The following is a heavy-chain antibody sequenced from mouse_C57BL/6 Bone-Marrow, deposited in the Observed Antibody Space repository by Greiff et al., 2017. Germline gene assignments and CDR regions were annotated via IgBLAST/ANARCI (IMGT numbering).Heavy chain of an antibody. D-gene: IGHD1-1*01. V-gene: IGHV1-81*01. CDR3: ARGGVISPEY. Sequence: QVQLQQSGAELARPGASVKLSCKASGYTFTSYGISWVKQRTGQGLEWIGAIYPRNGNTSYNQKFKGKATLTADKSSSTAYMVLRSLTSEDSAVXFCARGGVISPEYWGQGTTLTVSS. J-gene: IGHJ2*01. CDR1: GYTFTSYG. CDR2: IYPRNGNT.